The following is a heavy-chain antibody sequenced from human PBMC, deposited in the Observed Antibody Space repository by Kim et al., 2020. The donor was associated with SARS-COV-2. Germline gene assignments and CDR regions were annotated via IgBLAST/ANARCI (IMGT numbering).Heavy chain of an antibody. Sequence: SQTLSLTCAISGDSVSSNSAAWNWIRQSPSRGLEWLGRTYYRSKWYNDYAVSVKSRITINPDTSKNQFSLQLNSVTPEDTAVYYCARGGQVTTGWVSAFDIWGQGTMVTVSS. CDR1: GDSVSSNSAA. V-gene: IGHV6-1*01. D-gene: IGHD4-17*01. CDR3: ARGGQVTTGWVSAFDI. CDR2: TYYRSKWYN. J-gene: IGHJ3*02.